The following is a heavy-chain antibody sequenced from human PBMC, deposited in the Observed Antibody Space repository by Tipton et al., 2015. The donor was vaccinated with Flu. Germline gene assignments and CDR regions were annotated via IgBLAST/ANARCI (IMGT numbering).Heavy chain of an antibody. J-gene: IGHJ4*02. D-gene: IGHD3/OR15-3a*01. V-gene: IGHV4-38-2*02. CDR1: GDSISSRYY. CDR3: ARTPLGLGFDY. Sequence: TLSLTCTISGDSISSRYYWGWIRQPPGKGLEWIGNIFRTGSTYHNPSLKSRVTMSVDTSKNQFSLKVSSVTAADTAVYYCARTPLGLGFDYWGQGTLVIVSS. CDR2: IFRTGST.